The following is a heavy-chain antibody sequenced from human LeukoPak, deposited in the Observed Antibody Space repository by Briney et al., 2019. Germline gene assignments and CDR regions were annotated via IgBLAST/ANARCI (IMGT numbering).Heavy chain of an antibody. J-gene: IGHJ3*02. CDR1: GFTFSSYA. V-gene: IGHV3-64*01. CDR2: ISSNGGST. Sequence: GGSLRLSCAASGFTFSSYAMHWVRQAPGKGLEYVSAISSNGGSTYYAISVKGRFTISRDNSKNTLYLQMGSLRAEDMAVYYCARVWEGSALLWFGESGPFDIWGQGTMVTVSS. CDR3: ARVWEGSALLWFGESGPFDI. D-gene: IGHD3-10*01.